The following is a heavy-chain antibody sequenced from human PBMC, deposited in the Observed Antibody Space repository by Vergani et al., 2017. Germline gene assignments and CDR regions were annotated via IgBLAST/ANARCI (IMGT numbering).Heavy chain of an antibody. CDR3: ARGYCSGGSCLDFYYYYGMDV. V-gene: IGHV1-2*02. CDR1: GYIFNSYY. D-gene: IGHD2-15*01. CDR2: INPNSGGT. Sequence: QVQLVQSGAAVKKPGASVKLSCKSSGYIFNSYYIHWVRQAPGQGLEWMGWINPNSGGTNYAQKFQGRVTMTRDTSISTAYMELSRLRSDDTAVYYCARGYCSGGSCLDFYYYYGMDVWGQGTTVTVSS. J-gene: IGHJ6*02.